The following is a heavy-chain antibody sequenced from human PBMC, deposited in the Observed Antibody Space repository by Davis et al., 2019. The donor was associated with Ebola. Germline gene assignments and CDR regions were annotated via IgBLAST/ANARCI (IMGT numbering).Heavy chain of an antibody. CDR2: IYPGDSDT. V-gene: IGHV5-51*01. CDR3: ASLRRTITGMDDGFDI. CDR1: GYSFTSYW. Sequence: GESLKISYKASGYSFTSYWIGWVRQMPGKGLEWMGIIYPGDSDTRYSPSFRGQVTISADKSMKTAFLQWSSLKASDSGMYYCASLRRTITGMDDGFDIWGQGTMVTVSS. D-gene: IGHD2-8*02. J-gene: IGHJ3*02.